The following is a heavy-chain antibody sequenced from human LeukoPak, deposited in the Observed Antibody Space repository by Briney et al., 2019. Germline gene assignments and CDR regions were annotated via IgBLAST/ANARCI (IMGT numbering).Heavy chain of an antibody. D-gene: IGHD1-1*01. CDR2: IYHSGST. CDR1: GYSISSGYY. J-gene: IGHJ4*02. Sequence: SETLSLTCNVLGYSISSGYYWGWIRQPPGKGLEWIGSIYHSGSTYYNPSRKSRVTIPVDTSKNQFPLKLSAVTCASPAVYYCTRDRRRERHPFGYWGQGTLVTVSS. CDR3: TRDRRRERHPFGY. V-gene: IGHV4-38-2*02.